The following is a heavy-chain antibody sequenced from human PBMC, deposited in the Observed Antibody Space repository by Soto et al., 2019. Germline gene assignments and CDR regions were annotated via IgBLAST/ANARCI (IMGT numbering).Heavy chain of an antibody. Sequence: GASVKVSCKASGYTFTGYYMHWVRQAPGQGLEWMGWINPNSGGTNYAQKFQGWVTMTRDTSISTAYMELSRLRSDDTAVYYCAKDRDCTNGVCYDYYYYYMDVWGKGTTVTVSS. V-gene: IGHV1-2*04. CDR1: GYTFTGYY. D-gene: IGHD2-8*01. CDR2: INPNSGGT. J-gene: IGHJ6*03. CDR3: AKDRDCTNGVCYDYYYYYMDV.